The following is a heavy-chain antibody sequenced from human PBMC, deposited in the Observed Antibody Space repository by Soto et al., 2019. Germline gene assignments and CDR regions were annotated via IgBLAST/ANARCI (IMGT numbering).Heavy chain of an antibody. D-gene: IGHD5-18*01. CDR1: GFTFSSYA. J-gene: IGHJ4*02. CDR3: AVTHRWIQLRSEFDY. Sequence: EVQLLESGGGLVQPGGSLRLSCAASGFTFSSYAMSWVRQAPGKGLEWVSAISGSGGSTYYADSVKGRFTISRDNSKNTLYLQMNSLRAEDTAVYYCAVTHRWIQLRSEFDYWGQGTLVTVSS. V-gene: IGHV3-23*01. CDR2: ISGSGGST.